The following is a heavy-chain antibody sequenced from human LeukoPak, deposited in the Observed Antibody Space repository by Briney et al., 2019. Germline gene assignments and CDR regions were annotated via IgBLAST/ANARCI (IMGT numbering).Heavy chain of an antibody. CDR1: GFTFSSYA. D-gene: IGHD4-23*01. CDR3: AYGGSSFDY. Sequence: GGSLRLSCAASGFTFSSYAMHWVRQAPGKGLEWVAVISYDGSNKYYADSVKGRFTISRDNSKNTLYLQMNSLRAEDTAVYYCAYGGSSFDYWGQGTLVTVSS. J-gene: IGHJ4*02. CDR2: ISYDGSNK. V-gene: IGHV3-30*04.